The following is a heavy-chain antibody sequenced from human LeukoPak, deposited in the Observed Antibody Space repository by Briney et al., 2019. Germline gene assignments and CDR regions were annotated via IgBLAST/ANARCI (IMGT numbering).Heavy chain of an antibody. CDR2: IYYSGST. D-gene: IGHD6-19*01. V-gene: IGHV4-39*01. Sequence: SETLSLTCTVSGGSISSSSYYWGWIRQPPGKGLEWIGSIYYSGSTYYNPSLKSRVTISVDTSKNQFSLKLSSVTAADTAVYYCARRWTVAGFDYWGQGTLVTVSS. J-gene: IGHJ4*02. CDR1: GGSISSSSYY. CDR3: ARRWTVAGFDY.